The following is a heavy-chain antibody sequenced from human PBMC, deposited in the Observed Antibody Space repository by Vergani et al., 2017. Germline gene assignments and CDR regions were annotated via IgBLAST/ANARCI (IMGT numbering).Heavy chain of an antibody. CDR3: ARDHEAVVTPKGLGGGDY. CDR2: INHSGST. J-gene: IGHJ4*02. D-gene: IGHD4-23*01. Sequence: QVQLQQWGAGLLKPSETLSLTCAVYGGSFSGYYWSWIRQPPGKGLEWIGEINHSGSTNYNPSLKSRVTISVDTSKNQFSLKLSSVTAADTAVYYCARDHEAVVTPKGLGGGDYWGQGTLVTVSS. CDR1: GGSFSGYY. V-gene: IGHV4-34*01.